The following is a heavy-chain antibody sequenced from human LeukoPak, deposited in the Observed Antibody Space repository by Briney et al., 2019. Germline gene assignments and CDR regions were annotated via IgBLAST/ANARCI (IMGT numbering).Heavy chain of an antibody. CDR1: GFTFSSYG. J-gene: IGHJ4*02. CDR3: AREGYPGGFDY. Sequence: PGGSLRLSCAASGFTFSSYGMHWVRQAPGTGLEWVAVIWYDGSNKYYADSVKGRFTISRDNSKNTLYLQMNSLRAEDTAVYYCAREGYPGGFDYWGQGTLVTVSS. D-gene: IGHD3-16*01. V-gene: IGHV3-33*01. CDR2: IWYDGSNK.